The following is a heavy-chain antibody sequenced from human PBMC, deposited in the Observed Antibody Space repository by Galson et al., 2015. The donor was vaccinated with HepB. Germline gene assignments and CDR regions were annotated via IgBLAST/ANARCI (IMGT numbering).Heavy chain of an antibody. CDR2: LNTNTGSP. J-gene: IGHJ6*02. D-gene: IGHD2-15*01. CDR1: GYPFTNYA. Sequence: SVKVSCKASGYPFTNYAIHWVRQVPGQGLEWMGWLNTNTGSPTYGQAFTRRFVFSLDTSASTTYLQINSLRAEDAALYFCARVDRRFPRATFSYFYYYGLDVWGQGTTVTVSS. CDR3: ARVDRRFPRATFSYFYYYGLDV. V-gene: IGHV7-4-1*02.